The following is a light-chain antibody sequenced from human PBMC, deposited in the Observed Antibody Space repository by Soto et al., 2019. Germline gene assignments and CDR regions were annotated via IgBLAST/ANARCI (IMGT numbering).Light chain of an antibody. Sequence: EIVLTQSPGTLSLSPGERATLSCRASQSVSSSHLAWYQQKPGQGPRLLIYGASSRATGIPDRFSGSGSGTDFTLTISRLEPEDFAMYYCQQYGSSPRTFGQGTKVEIK. CDR3: QQYGSSPRT. J-gene: IGKJ1*01. CDR1: QSVSSSH. V-gene: IGKV3-20*01. CDR2: GAS.